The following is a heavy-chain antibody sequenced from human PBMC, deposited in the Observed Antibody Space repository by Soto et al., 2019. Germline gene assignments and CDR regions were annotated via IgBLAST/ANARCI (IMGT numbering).Heavy chain of an antibody. CDR2: IYWDDDK. Sequence: QITLKESGPTLVKPTQTLTLTCTFSGFSLSTSGVGVGWIRQPPGKALEWLALIYWDDDKRYSPSMKSRLTITKDTFKTHVLLAMSDMDPVDSVASYCAHTLFDIMTGIIIDYWGQGTLVTVSS. D-gene: IGHD3-9*01. CDR3: AHTLFDIMTGIIIDY. V-gene: IGHV2-5*02. CDR1: GFSLSTSGVG. J-gene: IGHJ4*02.